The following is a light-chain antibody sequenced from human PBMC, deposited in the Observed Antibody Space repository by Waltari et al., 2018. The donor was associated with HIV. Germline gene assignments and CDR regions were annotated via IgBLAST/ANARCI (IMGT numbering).Light chain of an antibody. CDR3: AAWNDGLSGYV. J-gene: IGKJ3*01. Sequence: DIVMTQSPDSLAVSLGERAPHNRKSSQSVLHRSNSKNYLAWYQKKPGQPPKLLIYWASTRESGVPDRFSGSKSGTSASLAIRGLRSEDEADYYCAAWNDGLSGYVFGTGT. CDR1: QSVLHRSNSKNY. V-gene: IGKV4-1*01. CDR2: WAS.